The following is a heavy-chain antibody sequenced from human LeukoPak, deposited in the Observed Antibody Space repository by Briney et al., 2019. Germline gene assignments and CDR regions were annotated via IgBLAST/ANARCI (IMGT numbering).Heavy chain of an antibody. Sequence: SETLSLTCTVSGGSISSYYWSWIRQPPGKGLEWIGYIYYSGSTNYNPSLKSLVTISVDTSKNQFSLKLSSVTAADTAVYYCARRMEWGSYRPSLWFDPWGQGTLVTVSS. D-gene: IGHD3-16*02. CDR2: IYYSGST. V-gene: IGHV4-59*08. CDR1: GGSISSYY. CDR3: ARRMEWGSYRPSLWFDP. J-gene: IGHJ5*02.